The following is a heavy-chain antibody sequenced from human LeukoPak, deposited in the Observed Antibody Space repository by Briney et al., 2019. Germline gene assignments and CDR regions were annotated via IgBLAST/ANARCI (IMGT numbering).Heavy chain of an antibody. Sequence: AGGSLRLSCAASGFTVSSNYMSWVRQAPGKGLEWVSVICSGGSTYYADSVKGRFTISRDNSKNTLYLQMNSLRAEDTAVYYCARVGDYGDSFDYWGQGTLVTVSS. V-gene: IGHV3-66*01. J-gene: IGHJ4*02. CDR3: ARVGDYGDSFDY. CDR2: ICSGGST. CDR1: GFTVSSNY. D-gene: IGHD4-17*01.